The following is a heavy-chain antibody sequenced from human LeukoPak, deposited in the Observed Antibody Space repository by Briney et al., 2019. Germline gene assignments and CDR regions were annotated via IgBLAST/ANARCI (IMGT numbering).Heavy chain of an antibody. CDR3: ARDSRNNDYVWGSYRYSASFDY. D-gene: IGHD3-16*02. J-gene: IGHJ4*02. V-gene: IGHV3-30-3*01. CDR1: GFTFSSYA. CDR2: ISYDGSNK. Sequence: GGSLRLSCAASGFTFSSYAMHWVRQAPGKGLEWVAVISYDGSNKYYADSVKGRFTISRDNSKNTLYLQMNSLRAEDTAVYYCARDSRNNDYVWGSYRYSASFDYWSQGTLVTVSS.